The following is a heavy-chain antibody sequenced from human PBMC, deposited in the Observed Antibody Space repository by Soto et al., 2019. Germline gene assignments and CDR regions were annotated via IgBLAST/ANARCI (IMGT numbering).Heavy chain of an antibody. J-gene: IGHJ6*02. CDR1: GGSISSYY. V-gene: IGHV4-59*01. D-gene: IGHD1-26*01. CDR3: ASGAANYYYYYYGMDV. Sequence: PSETLSLTCTVSGGSISSYYWSWIRQPPGKGLEWIGYIYYSGSTNYNPSLKSRVTISVDTSKNQFSLKLSSVTAADTAVYYCASGAANYYYYYYGMDVWGQGTTVTVSS. CDR2: IYYSGST.